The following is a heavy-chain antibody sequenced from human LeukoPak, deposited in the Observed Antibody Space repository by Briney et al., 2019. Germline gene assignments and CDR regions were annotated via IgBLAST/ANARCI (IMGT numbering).Heavy chain of an antibody. Sequence: GASVKVSCKASGYTFTSYGISWVRQAPGQGLEWMGWISAYNGNTNYAQKLQGRVTMTTDTSTSTAYMELRSLRSDDTAVYYCARADYYGSGSYYLTLDYWGQGTLVTVSS. J-gene: IGHJ4*02. CDR3: ARADYYGSGSYYLTLDY. CDR2: ISAYNGNT. V-gene: IGHV1-18*01. CDR1: GYTFTSYG. D-gene: IGHD3-10*01.